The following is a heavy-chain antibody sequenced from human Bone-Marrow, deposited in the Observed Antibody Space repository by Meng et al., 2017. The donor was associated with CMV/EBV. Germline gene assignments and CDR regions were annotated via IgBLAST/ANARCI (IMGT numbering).Heavy chain of an antibody. V-gene: IGHV3-21*01. J-gene: IGHJ6*02. CDR2: ISSSSSYI. CDR3: GGGSRHYYYYGMDV. D-gene: IGHD3-16*01. Sequence: ESLTISCAASGFTFSSYEMNWVRQAPGKGLEWVSSISSSSSYIYYADSVKGRFTISRDNAKNSLYLQMNSLRAEDTAVYYCGGGSRHYYYYGMDVWGQGTTVTVSS. CDR1: GFTFSSYE.